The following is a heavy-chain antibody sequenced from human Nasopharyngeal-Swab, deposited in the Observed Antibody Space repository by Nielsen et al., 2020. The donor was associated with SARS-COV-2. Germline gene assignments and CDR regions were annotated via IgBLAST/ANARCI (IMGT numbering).Heavy chain of an antibody. CDR3: ARDGRRDGYNPFDY. Sequence: WIRQPPGKGLEWIGYIHYSGSTDYNPSLKSRVTISMDTSKNHFSLKLKSVTAADTALYFCARDGRRDGYNPFDYWGQGTLVTVSS. V-gene: IGHV4-61*03. CDR2: IHYSGST. J-gene: IGHJ4*02. D-gene: IGHD5-24*01.